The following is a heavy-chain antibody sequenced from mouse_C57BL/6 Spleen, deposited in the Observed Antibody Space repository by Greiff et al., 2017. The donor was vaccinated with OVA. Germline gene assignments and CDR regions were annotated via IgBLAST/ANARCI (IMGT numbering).Heavy chain of an antibody. Sequence: QVQLQQSGAELVRPGTSVKVSCKASGYAFTNYLIEWVKQRPGQGLEWIGVINPGSGGTNYNEKFKGKATLTADKSSSTAYMQLSSLTSEDSAVYFCARGGTTRAWFAYWGQGTLVTVSA. CDR2: INPGSGGT. CDR1: GYAFTNYL. D-gene: IGHD1-1*01. V-gene: IGHV1-54*01. J-gene: IGHJ3*01. CDR3: ARGGTTRAWFAY.